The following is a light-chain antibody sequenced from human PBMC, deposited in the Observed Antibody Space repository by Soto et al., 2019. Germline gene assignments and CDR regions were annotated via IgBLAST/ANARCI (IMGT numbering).Light chain of an antibody. J-gene: IGKJ5*01. V-gene: IGKV1-12*01. CDR1: QGVSSH. CDR2: TAS. Sequence: KLTQFPSSLSATVGDRVTITCLASQGVSSHLAWHQQKPGKAPKLLIYTASSLQSGVPSRFSGSGSGTDFTLTINGLQPEDFATYYCQQAASFPITFGQGTRLEI. CDR3: QQAASFPIT.